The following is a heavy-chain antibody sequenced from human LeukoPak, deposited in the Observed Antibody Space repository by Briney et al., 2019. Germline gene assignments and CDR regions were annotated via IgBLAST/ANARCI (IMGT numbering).Heavy chain of an antibody. Sequence: AGSLTLSCAASGLTFSNFWMTWVRQAPGKGLEWVANIKQDASEKYYLDSVKGRFTISRDNAKKSLYLQMNSLRAEDTAVYYCARDPWYFYDRSGYPLDNWGQGSLVTVSS. V-gene: IGHV3-7*04. J-gene: IGHJ4*02. CDR2: IKQDASEK. CDR1: GLTFSNFW. D-gene: IGHD3-22*01. CDR3: ARDPWYFYDRSGYPLDN.